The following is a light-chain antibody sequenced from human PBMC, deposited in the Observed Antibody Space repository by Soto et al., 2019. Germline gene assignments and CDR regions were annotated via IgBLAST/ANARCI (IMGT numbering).Light chain of an antibody. CDR3: QQSYSTPMYT. Sequence: DIPMTQSPSSLSASVGDRVTITCRASQSISSYLNWYQQKPGKAPKLLIYAASSLQSGVPSRFSGSGSGTDFTLTISSLQREDFATYYCQQSYSTPMYTFGQGTKLEIK. CDR1: QSISSY. J-gene: IGKJ2*01. CDR2: AAS. V-gene: IGKV1-39*01.